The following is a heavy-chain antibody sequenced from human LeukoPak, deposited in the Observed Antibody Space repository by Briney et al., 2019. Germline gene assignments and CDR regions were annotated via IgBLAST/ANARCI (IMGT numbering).Heavy chain of an antibody. CDR2: IYYSGST. J-gene: IGHJ5*02. Sequence: SETLSLTCAVSGDSISSGGYSWSWIRQPPGKGLEWIGYIYYSGSTYYNPSLKSRVTISVDRSKNQFSLKLSSVTAADTAVYYCARVQYCSSTSCYGGGWFDPWGQGTLVTVSS. CDR3: ARVQYCSSTSCYGGGWFDP. V-gene: IGHV4-30-2*01. CDR1: GDSISSGGYS. D-gene: IGHD2-2*01.